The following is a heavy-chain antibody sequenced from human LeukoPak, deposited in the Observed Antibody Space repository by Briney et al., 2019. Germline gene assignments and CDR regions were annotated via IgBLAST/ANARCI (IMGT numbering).Heavy chain of an antibody. Sequence: ASVKVSCKASGYTFTSYGISWVRQAPGQGLEWMGWISAYNGNTNYAQKLQGRVTMTTDTSTSTAYMELRSLRSDDTAVYYCARAATYYYDSSGYYYYAFDTWGQGTMVTVPS. CDR3: ARAATYYYDSSGYYYYAFDT. CDR2: ISAYNGNT. V-gene: IGHV1-18*01. CDR1: GYTFTSYG. D-gene: IGHD3-22*01. J-gene: IGHJ3*02.